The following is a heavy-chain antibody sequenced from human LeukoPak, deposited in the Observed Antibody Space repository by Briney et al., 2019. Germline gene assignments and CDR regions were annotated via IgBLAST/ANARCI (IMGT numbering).Heavy chain of an antibody. D-gene: IGHD2-8*01. V-gene: IGHV3-7*03. CDR3: TRGGCPHGHGMGD. Sequence: GGSLRLSCTASGFTFSSDWMTCVRQAPGEGLEWVANIQQDGSEQYYVDSVRGRFTISRNNAENLLYLQMDSLRAEDTAVYFCTRGGCPHGHGMGDWGKGTTVTVSS. J-gene: IGHJ6*04. CDR2: IQQDGSEQ. CDR1: GFTFSSDW.